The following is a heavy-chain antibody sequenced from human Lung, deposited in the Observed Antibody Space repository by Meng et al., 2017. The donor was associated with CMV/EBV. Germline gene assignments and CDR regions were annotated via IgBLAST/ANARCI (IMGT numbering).Heavy chain of an antibody. CDR2: ISAYNGNT. CDR1: GDTFNSYG. Sequence: AAVKISCNAAGDTFNSYGISRGRQAPGQGLEWVGWISAYNGNTNFAEQFKGRVTMTTDTKTTTAYLELRSLRCDDTAVYYCAGEGYSDAPETVDWGQGTLVTVSS. J-gene: IGHJ4*02. CDR3: AGEGYSDAPETVD. D-gene: IGHD5-18*01. V-gene: IGHV1-18*01.